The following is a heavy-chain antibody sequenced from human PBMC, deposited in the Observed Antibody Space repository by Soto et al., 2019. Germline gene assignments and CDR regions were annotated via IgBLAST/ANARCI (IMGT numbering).Heavy chain of an antibody. CDR1: GYTFTSYS. CDR3: AKRGGTTNSVFDY. CDR2: INAGNGNT. D-gene: IGHD2-15*01. Sequence: ASAKVCCKSPGYTFTSYSLHSVRHAHGQRLEWMGWINAGNGNTKYSQKFQDRVTISRDNSRNTLYLHMGSLRTDDTAVYYCAKRGGTTNSVFDYWGQGTLVTVSS. V-gene: IGHV1-3*01. J-gene: IGHJ4*02.